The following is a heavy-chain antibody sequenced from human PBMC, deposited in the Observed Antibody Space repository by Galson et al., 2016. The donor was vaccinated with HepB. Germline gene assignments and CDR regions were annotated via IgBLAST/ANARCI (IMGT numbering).Heavy chain of an antibody. CDR1: GFTFTHYA. V-gene: IGHV3-7*01. CDR3: AREGYLDY. CDR2: INQDGSEK. Sequence: SLRLSCAASGFTFTHYAMHWVRQAPGKGLEWVANINQDGSEKNYVDSVKGRFTISRDNAKRSLYLQMNSLRAEDTAVYYCAREGYLDYWGQGTLVTVSS. J-gene: IGHJ4*02.